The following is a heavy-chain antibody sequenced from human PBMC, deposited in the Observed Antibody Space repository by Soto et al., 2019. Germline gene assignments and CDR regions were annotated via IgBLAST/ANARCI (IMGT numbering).Heavy chain of an antibody. J-gene: IGHJ6*02. V-gene: IGHV4-30-4*01. CDR2: IYYSGST. D-gene: IGHD3-10*01. Sequence: QVQLQESGPGLVKPSQTLSLTCTVSGGSISSGDYYWSWIRQPPGKGLEWIGYIYYSGSTYYNPSLKSRVTISVDTSKNQFSLKLSSVTAADTAVYYCARKSSVLLWFGEVSGMDVWGQGTTVTVSS. CDR1: GGSISSGDYY. CDR3: ARKSSVLLWFGEVSGMDV.